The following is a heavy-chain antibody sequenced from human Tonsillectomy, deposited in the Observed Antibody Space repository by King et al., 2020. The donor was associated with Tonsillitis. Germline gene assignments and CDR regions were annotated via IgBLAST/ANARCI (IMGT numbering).Heavy chain of an antibody. Sequence: ITLKESGPTLVKPTQTLTLTCTFSGFSLSTSGVGVGWIRQPPGKALEWLALINWDDDKRYSTSLKSRLTITKDTSKNQVVLTITNMDPVDTATYYCAHSSSWYYYYYYYYMDVWGKGTTVTVSS. J-gene: IGHJ6*03. CDR3: AHSSSWYYYYYYYYMDV. CDR2: INWDDDK. D-gene: IGHD6-13*01. CDR1: GFSLSTSGVG. V-gene: IGHV2-5*02.